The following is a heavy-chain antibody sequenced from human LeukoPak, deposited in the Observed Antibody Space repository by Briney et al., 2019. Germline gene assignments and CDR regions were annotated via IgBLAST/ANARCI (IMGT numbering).Heavy chain of an antibody. J-gene: IGHJ5*02. Sequence: PGGSLRLSCAASGFTFSSYSMNWVRQAPGKGLEWVSSISSSSSYIYYADSVKGRFTISRDNAKNSLYLQMSSLRAEDTAVYYCASLSSSWYINWFDPWGQGTLVTVSS. CDR3: ASLSSSWYINWFDP. CDR2: ISSSSSYI. V-gene: IGHV3-21*01. CDR1: GFTFSSYS. D-gene: IGHD6-13*01.